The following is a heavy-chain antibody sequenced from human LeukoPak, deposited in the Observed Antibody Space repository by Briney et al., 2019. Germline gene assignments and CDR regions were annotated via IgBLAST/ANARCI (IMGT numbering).Heavy chain of an antibody. D-gene: IGHD3-22*01. CDR2: IYYSGST. CDR3: ARGDYYYDSSGYEVHAFDI. V-gene: IGHV4-39*07. CDR1: GGSISSSSYY. Sequence: SETLSLTCTVSGGSISSSSYYWGWIRQPPGKGLEWIGSIYYSGSTYYNPSLKSRVTISVDTSKNQFSLKLSSVTAADTAVYYCARGDYYYDSSGYEVHAFDIWGQGTMVTVSS. J-gene: IGHJ3*02.